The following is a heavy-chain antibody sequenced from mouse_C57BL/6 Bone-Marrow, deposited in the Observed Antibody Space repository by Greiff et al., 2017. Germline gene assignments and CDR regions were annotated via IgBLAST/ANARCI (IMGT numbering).Heavy chain of an antibody. CDR1: GYTFTSYW. D-gene: IGHD2-1*01. Sequence: VQLQQPGAELVMPGASVKLSCKASGYTFTSYWMHWVKQRPGQGLEWIGEIDPSDSYTNYNQKFKGKSTLTVDKSSSTAYMQLSSLTSEDSAVYYCARSSTKNAWFAYWGQGTLVTVSA. V-gene: IGHV1-69*01. CDR3: ARSSTKNAWFAY. J-gene: IGHJ3*01. CDR2: IDPSDSYT.